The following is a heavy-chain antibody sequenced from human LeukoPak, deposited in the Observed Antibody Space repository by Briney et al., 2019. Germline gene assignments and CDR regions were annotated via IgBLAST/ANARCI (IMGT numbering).Heavy chain of an antibody. CDR3: ARDHSNWNYAPDF. CDR2: INASNGNT. Sequence: ASVKVFCTASGYTFTRYGISWVRQAPGQGLKWLGWINASNGNTNYAQKFRDRVTMSTDTPTGIAYLDVRSLTYDDTAVYYCARDHSNWNYAPDFWGQGTLVIVSS. D-gene: IGHD1-7*01. CDR1: GYTFTRYG. J-gene: IGHJ4*02. V-gene: IGHV1-18*01.